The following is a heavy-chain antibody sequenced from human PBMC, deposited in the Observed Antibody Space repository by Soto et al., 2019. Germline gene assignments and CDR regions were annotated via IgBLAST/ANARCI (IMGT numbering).Heavy chain of an antibody. CDR2: INPNSGGT. CDR1: GYTFTGYY. CDR3: ARGTLTGLYDILTGYSPSPYYFDY. V-gene: IGHV1-2*02. D-gene: IGHD3-9*01. J-gene: IGHJ4*02. Sequence: ASVKVSFQASGYTFTGYYMHWVRQAPGQGVEWMGWINPNSGGTNYAQKFQGRVTMTRDTSISTAYMELSRLRSDDTAVYYCARGTLTGLYDILTGYSPSPYYFDYWGQGTLVTVSS.